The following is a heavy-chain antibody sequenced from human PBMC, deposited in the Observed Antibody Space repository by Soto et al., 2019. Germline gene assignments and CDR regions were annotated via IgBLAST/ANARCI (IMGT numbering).Heavy chain of an antibody. Sequence: LRLSCAASGFTISHYAMTWVRQAPGKGLEWVSSISNSGGNTYYADSVKGRFTISRDNSKNTVNLQMNSLRVEDTAVYYCAKGATTVNTGYVEPWGQGTLVTVSS. V-gene: IGHV3-23*01. CDR2: ISNSGGNT. J-gene: IGHJ5*02. CDR1: GFTISHYA. D-gene: IGHD4-4*01. CDR3: AKGATTVNTGYVEP.